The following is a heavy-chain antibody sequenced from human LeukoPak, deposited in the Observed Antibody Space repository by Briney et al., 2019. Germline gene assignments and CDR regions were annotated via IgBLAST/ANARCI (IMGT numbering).Heavy chain of an antibody. CDR1: GASISSSY. D-gene: IGHD2-2*01. CDR3: AITQYRTSISCYWFDP. V-gene: IGHV4-4*07. Sequence: SETLSLTCAVSGASISSSYWSWLRRPAGKGLEWIGRIHTNATPHYSPSLKSQVTMSADTSKNPFSLKVTSVNAADTAVYYCAITQYRTSISCYWFDPWGQGTGVTVSS. CDR2: IHTNATP. J-gene: IGHJ5*02.